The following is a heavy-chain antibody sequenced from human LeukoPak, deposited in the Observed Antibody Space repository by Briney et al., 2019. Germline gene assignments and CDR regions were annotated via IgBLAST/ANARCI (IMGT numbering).Heavy chain of an antibody. J-gene: IGHJ5*02. CDR1: GCTFNNSA. D-gene: IGHD4-17*01. V-gene: IGHV1-69*05. CDR2: IIPLCGTA. CDR3: ARDVHGDYGSGWFDP. Sequence: SVKVSCKTSGCTFNNSAISGVRQAPGQGLEWLGGIIPLCGTAGYAQKFQGRVTITKDESTITVYLALTSLTSDNTAVYYCARDVHGDYGSGWFDPWGQGTLVSVSS.